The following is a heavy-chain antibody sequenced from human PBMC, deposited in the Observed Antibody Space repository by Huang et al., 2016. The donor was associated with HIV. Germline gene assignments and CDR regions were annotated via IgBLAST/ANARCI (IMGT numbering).Heavy chain of an antibody. Sequence: EVLLLESGGGLVQPGGSLRLSCVASGFTFSSYAMSWVRQAPGKGRELVSGITDGINNRYYAHSVKGRFAVSRDDSTNTLYLQMNSLRAEDTAVYYCAKDADTSGYDVLGPFGSWGQGTLVTVSS. V-gene: IGHV3-23*01. CDR1: GFTFSSYA. J-gene: IGHJ4*02. CDR3: AKDADTSGYDVLGPFGS. D-gene: IGHD3-3*01. CDR2: ITDGINNR.